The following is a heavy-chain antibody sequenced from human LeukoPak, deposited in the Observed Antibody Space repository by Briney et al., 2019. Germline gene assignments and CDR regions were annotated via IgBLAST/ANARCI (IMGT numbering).Heavy chain of an antibody. CDR3: ARDLGSGNDAFDI. CDR2: IISIFGTA. J-gene: IGHJ3*02. Sequence: ASVKVSCKASGGTFSSYAISWVRQAPGQGLEWMGGIISIFGTANYAQKFQGRVTITTDESTSTAYMELSSLRSEDTAVYYCARDLGSGNDAFDIWGQGTMVTVSS. V-gene: IGHV1-69*05. D-gene: IGHD3-10*01. CDR1: GGTFSSYA.